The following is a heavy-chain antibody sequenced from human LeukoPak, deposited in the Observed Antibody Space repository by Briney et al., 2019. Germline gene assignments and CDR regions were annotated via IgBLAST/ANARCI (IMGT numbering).Heavy chain of an antibody. D-gene: IGHD1-26*01. CDR2: ISYTHDP. J-gene: IGHJ4*02. CDR1: GFSLSTSGVG. Sequence: SGPTLVKPPQTLTLTCTFSGFSLSTSGVGVGWIRQPPGKALEWLAIISYTHDPRYSPPMQRRLTLTKDTSKNAIVLTMTNMDPLDTATYYCAHSRWELRFLDYWGQGTLVTVPS. CDR3: AHSRWELRFLDY. V-gene: IGHV2-5*01.